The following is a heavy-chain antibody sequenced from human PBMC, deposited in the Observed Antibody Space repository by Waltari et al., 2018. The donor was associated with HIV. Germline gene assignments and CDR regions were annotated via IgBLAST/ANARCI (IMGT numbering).Heavy chain of an antibody. CDR1: GFTFSSYW. D-gene: IGHD3-16*01. V-gene: IGHV3-74*01. J-gene: IGHJ4*02. Sequence: EVQLVESGGGLVQPGGSLRLSCAASGFTFSSYWMHWVRQAPGKGLVGVSRINSDGISTNYADSVKGRFTISRDNAKNTVYLQMNSLRAEDTALYYCASLYNYVWGSPPPFDYWGQGTLVTVSS. CDR3: ASLYNYVWGSPPPFDY. CDR2: INSDGIST.